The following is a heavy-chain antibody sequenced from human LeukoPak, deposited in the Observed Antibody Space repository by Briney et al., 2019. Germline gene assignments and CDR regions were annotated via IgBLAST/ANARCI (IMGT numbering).Heavy chain of an antibody. Sequence: GESLKISCKGSGYSFTSYWIGWVRQMPGKGLEWMGIIYPGDSDTRYSPSFQGQVTISADKSISTAYLQWSSLKASDTAMYYCARQPTVTTFRLGWFDPWGQGTLVTVSS. CDR3: ARQPTVTTFRLGWFDP. J-gene: IGHJ5*02. V-gene: IGHV5-51*01. D-gene: IGHD4-17*01. CDR1: GYSFTSYW. CDR2: IYPGDSDT.